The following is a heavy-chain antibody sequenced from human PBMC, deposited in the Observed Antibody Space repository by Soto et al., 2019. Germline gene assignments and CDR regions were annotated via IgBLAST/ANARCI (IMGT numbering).Heavy chain of an antibody. CDR2: IYWDDDK. J-gene: IGHJ4*02. V-gene: IGHV2-5*02. CDR1: GFSLSTSGVG. CDR3: GRLSLWFGELLEPFDY. Sequence: QITLKESGPTLVKPTQTLTLTCTFSGFSLSTSGVGVGWIRQPPGKALEWLALIYWDDDKRYSPSLKSRLTITKDTSKTQVVLTMTNMDPVDTATYYCGRLSLWFGELLEPFDYWGQGTLVTVSS. D-gene: IGHD3-10*01.